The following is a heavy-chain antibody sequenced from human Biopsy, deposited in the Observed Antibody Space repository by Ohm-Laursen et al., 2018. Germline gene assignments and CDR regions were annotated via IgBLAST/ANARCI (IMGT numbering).Heavy chain of an antibody. V-gene: IGHV4-39*01. CDR1: DGSISNIINY. J-gene: IGHJ4*02. CDR3: ARHSFGSGRDF. D-gene: IGHD3-10*01. Sequence: GTLSLTCTVTDGSISNIINYWGWIRQPLGKGLEWLGSIYHTGITDYNPSLKSRVTISVDPSNNQFSLNLISLTAADTAVYYCARHSFGSGRDFWGQGTLVTVSS. CDR2: IYHTGIT.